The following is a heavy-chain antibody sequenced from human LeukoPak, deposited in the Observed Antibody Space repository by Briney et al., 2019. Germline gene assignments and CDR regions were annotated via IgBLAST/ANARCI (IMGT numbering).Heavy chain of an antibody. CDR2: IYYTGAT. Sequence: SETLSLTCTVSGGSISSYYWSWIRLSPGKGLEWIGYIYYTGATYYNPSLKSRVTISLDTSKNQFSLKLSSVTAADAAVYYCARAGCSYGTGYYFDYWGQGALVTVSS. CDR3: ARAGCSYGTGYYFDY. D-gene: IGHD5-18*01. CDR1: GGSISSYY. V-gene: IGHV4-59*01. J-gene: IGHJ4*02.